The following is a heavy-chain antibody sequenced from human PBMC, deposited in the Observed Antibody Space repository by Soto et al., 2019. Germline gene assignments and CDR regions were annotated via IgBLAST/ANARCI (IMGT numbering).Heavy chain of an antibody. D-gene: IGHD1-26*01. V-gene: IGHV3-30*18. Sequence: GGSLRLSCAASGFSFSHHAMHWVRQPPGKGLEWVAVVSYDGGNEFYADSVKGRLTISRDNSKNTVFLQMNSLRPEDTAVYYCAKGRRGWELPSDADSWGQGTLVTVSS. CDR3: AKGRRGWELPSDADS. J-gene: IGHJ5*01. CDR2: VSYDGGNE. CDR1: GFSFSHHA.